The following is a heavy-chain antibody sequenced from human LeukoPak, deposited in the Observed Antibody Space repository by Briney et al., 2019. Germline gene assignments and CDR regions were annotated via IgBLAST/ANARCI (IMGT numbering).Heavy chain of an antibody. V-gene: IGHV1-2*02. CDR3: ARPRWLQSDAFDI. Sequence: EASVKVSCKASGYTFTGYYMHWVRQAPGQGLEWMGWINPNSGGTNYAQKFQGRVTMTRDTSISTAYMELSRLRSDDTAVYYCARPRWLQSDAFDIWGQGTMVTVSS. CDR2: INPNSGGT. J-gene: IGHJ3*02. D-gene: IGHD5-24*01. CDR1: GYTFTGYY.